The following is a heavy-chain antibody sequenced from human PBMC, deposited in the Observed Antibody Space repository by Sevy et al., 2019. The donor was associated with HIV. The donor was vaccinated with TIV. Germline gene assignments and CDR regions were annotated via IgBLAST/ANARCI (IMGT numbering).Heavy chain of an antibody. D-gene: IGHD2-2*01. Sequence: ASVKVSCKASGYTFTGYYMHWVRQAPGQELEWMGWINPNSGGTNYAQKFQGRVTMTRDTSISTAYMELSRLRSDDMAVYYCARVGVSAPVTSDAFDIWGQGTMVTVSS. CDR1: GYTFTGYY. V-gene: IGHV1-2*02. CDR3: ARVGVSAPVTSDAFDI. J-gene: IGHJ3*02. CDR2: INPNSGGT.